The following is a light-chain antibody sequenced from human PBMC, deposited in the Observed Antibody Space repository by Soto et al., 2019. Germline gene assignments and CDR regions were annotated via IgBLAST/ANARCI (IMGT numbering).Light chain of an antibody. Sequence: EIVMTQSPGTLSLAPGETATLSWRAIQSVSSNYVSWFHQKPGQAPRLLIYCASSRATGVPYRFSASGSGTDFTLTISRLEPEDFAVYYSKQYAGXPFTSGPRTKVXI. J-gene: IGKJ3*01. CDR1: QSVSSNY. CDR2: CAS. V-gene: IGKV3-20*01. CDR3: KQYAGXPFT.